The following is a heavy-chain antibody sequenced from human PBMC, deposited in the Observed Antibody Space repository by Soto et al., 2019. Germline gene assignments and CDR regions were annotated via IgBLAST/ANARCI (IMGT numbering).Heavy chain of an antibody. CDR3: ATQTISYAWGV. Sequence: QVQLQESGPGLVKPSDTLSLTCTVSGAPITTTKWWAWVRLPPGKGLEWIGELSRGDERSSNPSLEGRFTMSLDKSNNHFSLKLTSVTDADTAIYYCATQTISYAWGVWGRGTSVTVSS. D-gene: IGHD3-16*01. V-gene: IGHV4-4*02. CDR1: GAPITTTKW. CDR2: LSRGDER. J-gene: IGHJ6*02.